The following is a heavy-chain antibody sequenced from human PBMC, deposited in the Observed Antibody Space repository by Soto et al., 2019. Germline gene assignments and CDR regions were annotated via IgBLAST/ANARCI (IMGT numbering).Heavy chain of an antibody. Sequence: EVQLLESGGGLVQPGGSLRLSCAASGFTFSSYAMSWVRQAPGKGLEWVSAISGSGGSTYYADSVKGRFTISRDNSKNTLYLQMNSLRAEDTAVYYCAKYMIDYYDGSGLPYYFDYWGQGTLVTVSS. D-gene: IGHD3-22*01. V-gene: IGHV3-23*01. J-gene: IGHJ4*02. CDR2: ISGSGGST. CDR3: AKYMIDYYDGSGLPYYFDY. CDR1: GFTFSSYA.